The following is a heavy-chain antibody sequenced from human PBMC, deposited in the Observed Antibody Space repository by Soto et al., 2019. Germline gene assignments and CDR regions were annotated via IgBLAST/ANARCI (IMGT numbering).Heavy chain of an antibody. CDR1: GYTFTSYA. Sequence: ASVKVSCKASGYTFTSYAMYWVRQAPGQRLEWMGWINAGNGNTKYSQKFQGRVTITRDTSASTAYMELSSLRSEDTAVYYCARDIREYSSSFFDYWGQGTLVTVSS. V-gene: IGHV1-3*01. CDR3: ARDIREYSSSFFDY. CDR2: INAGNGNT. D-gene: IGHD6-6*01. J-gene: IGHJ4*02.